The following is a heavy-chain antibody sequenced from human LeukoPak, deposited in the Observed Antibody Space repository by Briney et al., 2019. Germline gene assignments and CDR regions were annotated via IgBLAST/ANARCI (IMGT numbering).Heavy chain of an antibody. Sequence: ASVKVSCKASGYTFTSYDINWVRQATGQGLEWMGWMNPNSGNTGYAQKFQGRVTITRNTSISTAYMELSSLRSEDTAVYYCARDLGGSSSWQRGGDDAFDIWGQGTMVTVSS. V-gene: IGHV1-8*01. CDR1: GYTFTSYD. CDR2: MNPNSGNT. D-gene: IGHD6-13*01. J-gene: IGHJ3*02. CDR3: ARDLGGSSSWQRGGDDAFDI.